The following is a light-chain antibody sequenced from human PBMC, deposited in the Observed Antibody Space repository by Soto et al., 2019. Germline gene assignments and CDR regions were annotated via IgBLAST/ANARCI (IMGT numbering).Light chain of an antibody. CDR2: RNN. J-gene: IGLJ2*01. CDR3: AAWGDSLSAL. Sequence: QSVLTQPPSASGTPGQRVTISCSGSSSNIGSNYVYWYQQLPGTAPKLLIYRNNQRPSGVPDRFSGSKSGTSASLAISGLRSEDEADYYCAAWGDSLSALFGGGTKLTVL. V-gene: IGLV1-47*01. CDR1: SSNIGSNY.